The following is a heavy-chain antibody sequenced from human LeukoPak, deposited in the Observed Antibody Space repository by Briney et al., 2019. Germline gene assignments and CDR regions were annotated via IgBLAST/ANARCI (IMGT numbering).Heavy chain of an antibody. J-gene: IGHJ4*02. CDR1: GFTFDDYA. CDR2: ISWNRGSI. CDR3: AKGFRGAAAGIFFDY. Sequence: PGGSLRLSCAASGFTFDDYAMHWVRQAPGKGLEWVSGISWNRGSIGYADSVRGRFTIARDNAKNSLYLQMNSLSAEDTALYYCAKGFRGAAAGIFFDYWGQGTLVTVSS. V-gene: IGHV3-9*01. D-gene: IGHD6-13*01.